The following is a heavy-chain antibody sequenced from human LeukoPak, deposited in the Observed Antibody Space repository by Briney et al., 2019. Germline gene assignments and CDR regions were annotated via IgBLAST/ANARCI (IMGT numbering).Heavy chain of an antibody. J-gene: IGHJ4*02. D-gene: IGHD3-10*01. V-gene: IGHV4-61*01. CDR1: GGSVSSDSHY. CDR3: SRHAKTYYGSGSYSTNFDY. Sequence: SETLSLTCSVSGGSVSSDSHYWSWIRQPPGKGLEWIGYIYYSGRTNYNPSLESRVTISVDTSKNQFSLKLSSVTAADTAVYYCSRHAKTYYGSGSYSTNFDYWGQGTLVTVSS. CDR2: IYYSGRT.